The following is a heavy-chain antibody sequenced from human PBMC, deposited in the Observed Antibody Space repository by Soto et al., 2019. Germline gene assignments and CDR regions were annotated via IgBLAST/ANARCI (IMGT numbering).Heavy chain of an antibody. J-gene: IGHJ4*02. CDR3: ARGGTYYDFWSGWDD. Sequence: QVKLVQSGAEVKKPGASVKVSCKASGYTFTSYDINWVRQATGQWLEWMGWMNPNSGNIGYAQKFHGSVTMTTNTSISTAYMVLSSLKSEDTAVYSCARGGTYYDFWSGWDDWGQRSLVTVSS. V-gene: IGHV1-8*01. D-gene: IGHD3-3*01. CDR1: GYTFTSYD. CDR2: MNPNSGNI.